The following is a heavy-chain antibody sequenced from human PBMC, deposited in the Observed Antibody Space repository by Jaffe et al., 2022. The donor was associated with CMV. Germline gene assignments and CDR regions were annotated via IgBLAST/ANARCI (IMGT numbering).Heavy chain of an antibody. Sequence: QVQLQESGPGLVKPSETLSLTCTVSGGSISSYYWSWIRQPPGKGLEWIGYIYYSGSTNYNPSLKSRVTISVDTSKNQFSLKLSSVTAADTAVYYCARLGYCSGGSCYFQTSWWFDPWGQGTLVTVSS. D-gene: IGHD2-15*01. J-gene: IGHJ5*02. CDR3: ARLGYCSGGSCYFQTSWWFDP. CDR1: GGSISSYY. CDR2: IYYSGST. V-gene: IGHV4-59*01.